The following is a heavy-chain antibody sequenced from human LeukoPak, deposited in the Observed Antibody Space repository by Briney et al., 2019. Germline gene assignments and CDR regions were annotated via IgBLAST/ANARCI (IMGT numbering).Heavy chain of an antibody. CDR3: ARRGRDKARLGYYYYYMDV. CDR1: GYSISSGYY. V-gene: IGHV4-38-2*01. D-gene: IGHD6-19*01. Sequence: PSETLSLTCAVSGYSISSGYYGGWIRQPPGKGLEWIGIIYHSGSTYYNPSLKSRVTITVDTAKNQFYLKLSSVTAADTAVYYYARRGRDKARLGYYYYYMDVWGKGTTVTVSS. CDR2: IYHSGST. J-gene: IGHJ6*03.